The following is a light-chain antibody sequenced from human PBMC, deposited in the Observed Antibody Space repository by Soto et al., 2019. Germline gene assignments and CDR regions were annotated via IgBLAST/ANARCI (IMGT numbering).Light chain of an antibody. Sequence: QPVLTQSPSASASLGASVKLTCTLSSWHSSYAIAWHQQQPEKGPRYLMKLNSDGSHSKGDGIPDRFSGSSSGAERYLTVSSLQSEDEADYYCRTWGTGIRVFGTGTKLTVL. CDR2: LNSDGSH. CDR1: SWHSSYA. J-gene: IGLJ1*01. CDR3: RTWGTGIRV. V-gene: IGLV4-69*01.